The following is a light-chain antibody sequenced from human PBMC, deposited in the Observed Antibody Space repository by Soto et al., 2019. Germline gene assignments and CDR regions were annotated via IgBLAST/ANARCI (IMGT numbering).Light chain of an antibody. J-gene: IGLJ2*01. Sequence: QLVLTQSSSASASLGSSVKLTCTLSSGHSSYIIAWHQQQPGKAPRYLMKLEGSGSYNKGSGVPDRFSGSSSGADRYLTISNLQSEDEADYYCETWDSYTRVFGGGTQLTVL. CDR1: SGHSSYI. CDR2: LEGSGSY. CDR3: ETWDSYTRV. V-gene: IGLV4-60*03.